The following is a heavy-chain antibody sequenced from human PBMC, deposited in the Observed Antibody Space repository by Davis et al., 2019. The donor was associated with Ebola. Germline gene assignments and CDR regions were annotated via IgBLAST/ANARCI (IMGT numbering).Heavy chain of an antibody. CDR3: ARERIVVVPAATNLYYGMDV. CDR2: ISSSSSYI. V-gene: IGHV3-21*01. Sequence: GESLKISCAASGFTFSSYSMNWVRQAPGKGLEWVSSISSSSSYIYYADSVKGRFTISRDSAKNSLYLQMNSLRAEDTAVYYCARERIVVVPAATNLYYGMDVWGQGTTVTVSS. D-gene: IGHD2-2*01. J-gene: IGHJ6*02. CDR1: GFTFSSYS.